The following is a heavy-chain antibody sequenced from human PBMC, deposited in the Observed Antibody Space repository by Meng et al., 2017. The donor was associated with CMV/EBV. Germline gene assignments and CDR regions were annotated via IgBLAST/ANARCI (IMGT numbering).Heavy chain of an antibody. D-gene: IGHD3-3*01. J-gene: IGHJ6*02. CDR2: ISAYNGNT. Sequence: ASVKVSCKASGYTFTSYGISWVRQAPGQGLEWMGWISAYNGNTNYAQKLQGRVTMTTDTSTSTAYMELRSLRSDDTAVYYCARDNTIFGAVTIYYYGMDVWGQGTTVTVSS. V-gene: IGHV1-18*01. CDR3: ARDNTIFGAVTIYYYGMDV. CDR1: GYTFTSYG.